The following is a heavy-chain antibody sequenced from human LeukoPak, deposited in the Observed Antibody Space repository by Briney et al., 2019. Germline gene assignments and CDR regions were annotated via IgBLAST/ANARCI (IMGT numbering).Heavy chain of an antibody. CDR1: GGTFSSHT. CDR2: IIPILGIA. J-gene: IGHJ4*02. V-gene: IGHV1-69*04. Sequence: SVKVSCKASGGTFSSHTISWVRQAPGQGLEWMGRIIPILGIANYAQKFQGRVTITADKSTSTAYMELSSLRSEDTAVYYCARDTQDGYDYSDYWGQGTLVTVSS. CDR3: ARDTQDGYDYSDY. D-gene: IGHD5-12*01.